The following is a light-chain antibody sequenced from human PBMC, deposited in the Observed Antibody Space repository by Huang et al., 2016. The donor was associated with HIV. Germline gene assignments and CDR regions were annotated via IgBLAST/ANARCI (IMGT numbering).Light chain of an antibody. V-gene: IGKV2-28*01. CDR2: LGS. CDR1: QSLLHNNGYNY. J-gene: IGKJ4*01. CDR3: MQALQTPLT. Sequence: DIVMTQSPLSLPVTPGEPASISCRSGQSLLHNNGYNYLDWYLQKPGQSPQLLIYLGSHRASGVPERFSGSGSGTDFTLKTSRVEAEDLGIYYCMQALQTPLTFGGGTKVEIK.